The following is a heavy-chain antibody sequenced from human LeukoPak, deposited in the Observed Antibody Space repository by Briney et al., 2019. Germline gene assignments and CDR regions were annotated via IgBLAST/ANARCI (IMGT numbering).Heavy chain of an antibody. CDR1: GFMFSTYW. D-gene: IGHD2-15*01. CDR2: IKPDGSET. J-gene: IGHJ4*02. V-gene: IGHV3-7*01. Sequence: GGSLRLSCAASGFMFSTYWMTWVRQAPGKGPEWVANIKPDGSETYYVDAVKGRFTISRDNTKNLLYLQMNNLRDEDAAVYHCGGFGYEAGVDLWGQGTLVTVSS. CDR3: GGFGYEAGVDL.